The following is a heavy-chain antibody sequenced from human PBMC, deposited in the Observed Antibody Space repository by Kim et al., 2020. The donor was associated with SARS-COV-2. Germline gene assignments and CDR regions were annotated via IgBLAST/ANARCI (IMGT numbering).Heavy chain of an antibody. V-gene: IGHV4-39*01. Sequence: SETLSLTCTVSGGSISSSSYYWGWIRQPPGKGLEWIGSIYYSGSTYYNPSLKSRVTISVDTSKNQFSLKLSSVTAADTAVYYCASQETITFFGVVISPSWFDPGGQGTLVTVSS. CDR2: IYYSGST. D-gene: IGHD3-3*01. J-gene: IGHJ5*02. CDR3: ASQETITFFGVVISPSWFDP. CDR1: GGSISSSSYY.